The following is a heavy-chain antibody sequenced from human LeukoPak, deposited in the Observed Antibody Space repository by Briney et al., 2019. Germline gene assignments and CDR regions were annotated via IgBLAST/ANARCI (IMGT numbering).Heavy chain of an antibody. CDR3: AKDMRYGTQNYVDY. Sequence: GGSLRLSCAASGFTFSNYGMHWVRQAPGKGLEWAAFIRNDGTNKYYVDSVKGRFTISRDNSKNTLYLQMNSLRAEDTALYYCAKDMRYGTQNYVDYWGQGTLVTVSS. J-gene: IGHJ4*02. D-gene: IGHD2-8*01. V-gene: IGHV3-30*02. CDR1: GFTFSNYG. CDR2: IRNDGTNK.